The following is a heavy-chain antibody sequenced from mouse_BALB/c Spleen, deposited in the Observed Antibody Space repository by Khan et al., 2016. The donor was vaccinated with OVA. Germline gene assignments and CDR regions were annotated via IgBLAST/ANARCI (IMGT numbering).Heavy chain of an antibody. D-gene: IGHD2-10*01. CDR1: GFSLTNYG. Sequence: QVQLKQSGPGLVAPSQSLSITCTISGFSLTNYGVHWVRQPPGKGLEWLGVIWSDGSTTYNSALISRLSISKDNSKSQVFLKMNSLQTDDTAMYYCARQPYYHYYIMNNWGQGTSVTVSS. V-gene: IGHV2-6-1*01. CDR2: IWSDGST. CDR3: ARQPYYHYYIMNN. J-gene: IGHJ4*01.